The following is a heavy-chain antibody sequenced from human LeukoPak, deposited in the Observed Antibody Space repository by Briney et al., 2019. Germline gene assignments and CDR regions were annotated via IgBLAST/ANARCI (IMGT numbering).Heavy chain of an antibody. Sequence: SETLSLTCTVSGGSIINYYWSWIRQPPGKGLEWIGYIHYSGSTNYNPSLKSRVTISVDTSKKQFSLKLSSVTAADTAVYYCAREPRGNYGLDWFDPWGQGTLVTVSS. J-gene: IGHJ5*02. D-gene: IGHD4-11*01. CDR1: GGSIINYY. CDR3: AREPRGNYGLDWFDP. CDR2: IHYSGST. V-gene: IGHV4-59*12.